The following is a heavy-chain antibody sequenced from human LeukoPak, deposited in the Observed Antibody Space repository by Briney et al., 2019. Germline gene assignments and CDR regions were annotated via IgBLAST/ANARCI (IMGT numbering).Heavy chain of an antibody. Sequence: SETLSLTCTGSGGSISSIYWSWIRQPPGKGLEWIGYIYYSGSTNYNPSLKSRVTISVDTSKNQFSLELSSVTAADTAVYYCARAGATRFGVLRDLDSWRQGAPVTVSS. CDR2: IYYSGST. V-gene: IGHV4-59*08. J-gene: IGHJ5*01. CDR3: ARAGATRFGVLRDLDS. D-gene: IGHD3-3*01. CDR1: GGSISSIY.